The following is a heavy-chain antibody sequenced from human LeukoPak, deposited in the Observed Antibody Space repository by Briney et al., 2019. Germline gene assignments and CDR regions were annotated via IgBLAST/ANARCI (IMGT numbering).Heavy chain of an antibody. CDR2: IYYSGST. CDR3: ARGGPYYYDSSGYSVHDAFDI. V-gene: IGHV4-59*01. CDR1: GGSISSYY. Sequence: PSETLSLTCTVSGGSISSYYWSWILQPPGKGLEWIGYIYYSGSTNYNPSLKGRVAISVDTSKNQFSLKLSSVTAADTAVYYCARGGPYYYDSSGYSVHDAFDIWGQGTMVTVSS. J-gene: IGHJ3*02. D-gene: IGHD3-22*01.